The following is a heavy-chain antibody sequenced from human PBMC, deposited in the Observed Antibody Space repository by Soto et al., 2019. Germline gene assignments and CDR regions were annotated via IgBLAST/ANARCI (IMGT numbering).Heavy chain of an antibody. J-gene: IGHJ4*02. V-gene: IGHV4-61*01. Sequence: SETLSLTCTVSGGSVSSGSYYWSWIRQPPGKGLEWIGYIYYSGSTNYNPSLKSRVTISVDTSKNQFSLKLSSVTAADTAVYYCARDSGSWYDYWGQGTLVTVSS. D-gene: IGHD6-13*01. CDR1: GGSVSSGSYY. CDR3: ARDSGSWYDY. CDR2: IYYSGST.